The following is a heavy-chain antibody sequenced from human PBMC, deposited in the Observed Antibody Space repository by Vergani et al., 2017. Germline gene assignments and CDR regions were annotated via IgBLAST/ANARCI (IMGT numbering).Heavy chain of an antibody. CDR1: GGSFTSYH. Sequence: QVQLQQWGGGLLKPSETLSLTCVVNGGSFTSYHWTWIRQSPGAGLEWVGDIDHTGRPDYNLSLKSRLTMSVDKSRNQFSLTLNSVTATDTAIYFCARVNTETNGHLYYYYYMDVWGQGTAVTVS. CDR3: ARVNTETNGHLYYYYYMDV. CDR2: IDHTGRP. V-gene: IGHV4-34*01. J-gene: IGHJ6*03. D-gene: IGHD4-11*01.